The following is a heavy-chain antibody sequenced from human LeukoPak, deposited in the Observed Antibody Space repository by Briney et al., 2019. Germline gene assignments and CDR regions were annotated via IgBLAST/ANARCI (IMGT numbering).Heavy chain of an antibody. V-gene: IGHV1-69*02. Sequence: SVKVSCKASGGTFSSYTISWVRQAPGQGLEWMGRIIPILGIANYAQKFQGRVTIAADKSTSTAYMELSSLRSEDTAVYYCARGLYYDILTGYSPYYYYYMDVWGKGTTVTVSS. D-gene: IGHD3-9*01. CDR3: ARGLYYDILTGYSPYYYYYMDV. CDR2: IIPILGIA. CDR1: GGTFSSYT. J-gene: IGHJ6*03.